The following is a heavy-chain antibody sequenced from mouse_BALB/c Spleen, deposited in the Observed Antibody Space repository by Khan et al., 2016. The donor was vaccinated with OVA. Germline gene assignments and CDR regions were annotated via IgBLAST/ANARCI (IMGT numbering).Heavy chain of an antibody. V-gene: IGHV5-6*01. CDR3: ARQEGYYGSSYYFHY. D-gene: IGHD1-1*01. CDR1: GFTFSNYG. J-gene: IGHJ2*01. CDR2: ISSGGSYT. Sequence: EVELVESGGDLVKPGGSLKLSCAASGFTFSNYGMSWVRQTPDKRLEWVATISSGGSYTYSPDNEKGRFTISRDNAQKTLYLQMNSLKSEDTAMXYCARQEGYYGSSYYFHYWGQGTTLTVSS.